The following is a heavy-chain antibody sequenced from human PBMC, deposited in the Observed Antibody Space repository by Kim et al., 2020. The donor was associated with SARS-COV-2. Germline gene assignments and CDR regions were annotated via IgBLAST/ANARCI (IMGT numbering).Heavy chain of an antibody. CDR1: GGSISSYY. CDR2: IYYSGNT. Sequence: SETLSLTCTVSGGSISSYYWSWIRQPPGKGLEWIGYIYYSGNTNYNPSLKSRVTISIDTSKNQFSLKLSSVTAADTAVYYCARRYDGMDGWGPGTTVTVSS. CDR3: ARRYDGMDG. J-gene: IGHJ6*02. D-gene: IGHD2-2*01. V-gene: IGHV4-59*08.